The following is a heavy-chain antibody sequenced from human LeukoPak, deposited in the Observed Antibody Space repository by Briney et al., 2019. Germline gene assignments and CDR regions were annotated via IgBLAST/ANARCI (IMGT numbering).Heavy chain of an antibody. V-gene: IGHV4-34*01. CDR3: AGGPVTTFY. Sequence: PSETLSLTCAVYGGSFSGYYWSWIRQPPGKGLEWIGEINHSGSTNYNPSLKSRVTMSVDTSKNQFSLKVSSVTAADTAVYYCAGGPVTTFYWGQGTLVTVSS. D-gene: IGHD4-17*01. CDR2: INHSGST. J-gene: IGHJ4*02. CDR1: GGSFSGYY.